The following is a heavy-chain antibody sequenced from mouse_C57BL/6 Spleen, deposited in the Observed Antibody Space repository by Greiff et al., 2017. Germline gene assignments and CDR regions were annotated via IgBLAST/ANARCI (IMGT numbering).Heavy chain of an antibody. D-gene: IGHD2-5*01. CDR3: ARAYSNYEEYAMDY. CDR2: IWSDGST. J-gene: IGHJ4*01. V-gene: IGHV2-6*03. Sequence: QVQLKESGPGLVAPSQSLSITCTVSGFSLTSYGVHWVRQPPGKGLEWLVVIWSDGSTTYNSALKARLSISNDNSKSQVFLKMNSLQTDDTAMYYCARAYSNYEEYAMDYWGQGTSVTVSS. CDR1: GFSLTSYG.